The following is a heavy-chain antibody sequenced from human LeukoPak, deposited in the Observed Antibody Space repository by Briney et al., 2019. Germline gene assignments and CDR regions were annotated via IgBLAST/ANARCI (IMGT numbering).Heavy chain of an antibody. V-gene: IGHV1-69*13. D-gene: IGHD3-10*01. CDR1: GGTFSSYA. CDR2: IIPIFGTA. Sequence: SVKVSCKASGGTFSSYAISWVRQAPGQGLEWMGGIIPIFGTANYAQKFQGRVTITADESTSTAYMELSSLRSEDTAVYYCARRGIRALIWASWGQGTLVTVSS. J-gene: IGHJ4*02. CDR3: ARRGIRALIWAS.